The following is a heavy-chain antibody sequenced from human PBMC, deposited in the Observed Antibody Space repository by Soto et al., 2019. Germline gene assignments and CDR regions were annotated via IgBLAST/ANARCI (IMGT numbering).Heavy chain of an antibody. Sequence: ASVKVSCKASGYTFTSYYMHWVRQAPGQGLEWMGIINPSGGSTSYAQKFQGRVTMTRDTSTSTVYMELSSLRSEDTAVYYCATYSGSYQGRYYGMDVWGQGTTVTVSS. D-gene: IGHD1-26*01. J-gene: IGHJ6*02. CDR2: INPSGGST. CDR3: ATYSGSYQGRYYGMDV. V-gene: IGHV1-46*01. CDR1: GYTFTSYY.